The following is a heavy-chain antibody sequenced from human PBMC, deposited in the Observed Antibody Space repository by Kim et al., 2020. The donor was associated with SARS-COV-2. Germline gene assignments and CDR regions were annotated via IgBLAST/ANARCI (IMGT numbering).Heavy chain of an antibody. CDR3: ARRVPMGLYRY. CDR2: INHSGST. Sequence: SETLSLTCAVYGGSFSGYYWSWIRQPPGKGLEWIGEINHSGSTNYNPSLKSRVTISVDTSKNQFSLKLSSVTAADTAVYYCARRVPMGLYRYWGQGTLVTVSS. V-gene: IGHV4-34*01. D-gene: IGHD3-10*01. J-gene: IGHJ4*02. CDR1: GGSFSGYY.